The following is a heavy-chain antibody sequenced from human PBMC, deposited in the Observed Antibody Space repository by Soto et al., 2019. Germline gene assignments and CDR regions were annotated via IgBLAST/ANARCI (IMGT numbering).Heavy chain of an antibody. CDR2: IYYSGST. Sequence: PSETLSLTCTVSGGSISRYYWSWIRQPPGKGLEWIGYIYYSGSTNYNPSLKSRVTISVDTSKNQFSLKLSSVTAADTAVYYCARSVTAMAPLGDWGRGTLVTVSS. D-gene: IGHD5-18*01. J-gene: IGHJ4*02. V-gene: IGHV4-59*01. CDR3: ARSVTAMAPLGD. CDR1: GGSISRYY.